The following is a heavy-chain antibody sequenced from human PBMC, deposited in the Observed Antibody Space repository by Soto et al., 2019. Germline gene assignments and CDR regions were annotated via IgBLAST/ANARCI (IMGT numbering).Heavy chain of an antibody. CDR3: TSPRITMVRDARYYMDV. D-gene: IGHD3-10*01. V-gene: IGHV3-73*01. J-gene: IGHJ6*03. CDR2: IRSKANSYAT. CDR1: GFTFSGSA. Sequence: GGSLRLSCAASGFTFSGSAMHWVRQASGKGLEWVGRIRSKANSYATAYAASVKGRFTISRDDSKNTGYLQMNSLKTEDTAVFYCTSPRITMVRDARYYMDVWGKGTTVTVSS.